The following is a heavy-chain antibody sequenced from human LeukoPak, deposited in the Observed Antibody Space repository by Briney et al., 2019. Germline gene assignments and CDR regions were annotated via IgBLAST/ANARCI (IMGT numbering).Heavy chain of an antibody. CDR1: GFTFSSYS. D-gene: IGHD3-9*01. CDR3: ARSYYDILTGIPLAFDY. J-gene: IGHJ4*02. V-gene: IGHV3-21*01. CDR2: ISGSRSYI. Sequence: GGSLRLSCAASGFTFSSYSMNWVRQAPGKGLEWVSSISGSRSYIYYADSVKGRFTISRDNAKNSLYLQMNSLRAEDTAVYYCARSYYDILTGIPLAFDYWGQGTLVTVSS.